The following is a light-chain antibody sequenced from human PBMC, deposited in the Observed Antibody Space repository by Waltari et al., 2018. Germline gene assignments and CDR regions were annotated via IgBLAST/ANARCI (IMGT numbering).Light chain of an antibody. CDR2: AAS. J-gene: IGKJ1*01. CDR1: QSISSY. Sequence: DIQMTQSPSSLSASVGDRVTITCRASQSISSYLNWYQQKPGKAPKLLIYAASSLQSGVPSKFSRSGSATDFTLPISSLQPEDCATYDCQHCYITPWTFGQQTKVEIK. V-gene: IGKV1-39*01. CDR3: QHCYITPWT.